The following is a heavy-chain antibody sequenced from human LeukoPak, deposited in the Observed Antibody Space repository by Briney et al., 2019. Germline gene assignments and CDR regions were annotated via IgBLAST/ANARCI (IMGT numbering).Heavy chain of an antibody. CDR2: IYHSGST. D-gene: IGHD5-18*01. J-gene: IGHJ4*02. V-gene: IGHV4-38-2*02. CDR1: GYSISSGYY. Sequence: SETLSLTCTVSGYSISSGYYWGWIRQPPGKGLEWIGSIYHSGSTYYNPSLKSRVTISVDTSKNQFSLKLSSVTAADTAVYYCARTRGIPEYYFDYWGQGTLVTVSS. CDR3: ARTRGIPEYYFDY.